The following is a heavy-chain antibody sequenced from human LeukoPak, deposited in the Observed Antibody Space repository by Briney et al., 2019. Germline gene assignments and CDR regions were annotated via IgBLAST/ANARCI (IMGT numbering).Heavy chain of an antibody. Sequence: ASVKVSCKASGYTFTSYYMHWVRQAPGQGLEWMGIINPSGGSTSYAQEFQGRVTMTRDMSTSTVYMELSSLRSEDTAVYYCARGSSSSPGAADAFDIWGQGTMVTVSS. CDR1: GYTFTSYY. CDR2: INPSGGST. CDR3: ARGSSSSPGAADAFDI. D-gene: IGHD6-6*01. V-gene: IGHV1-46*01. J-gene: IGHJ3*02.